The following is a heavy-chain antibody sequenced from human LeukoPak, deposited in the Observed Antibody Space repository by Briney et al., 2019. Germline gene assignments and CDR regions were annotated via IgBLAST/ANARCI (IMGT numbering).Heavy chain of an antibody. CDR1: GYTFTIYG. J-gene: IGHJ4*02. D-gene: IGHD6-13*01. V-gene: IGHV1-18*01. Sequence: ASVKVSCKASGYTFTIYGISWVRQAPGQGREWMGWIGAYNGNTNYAQKLQGRVTMTTDTSTSTAYMELRSLRSDDTAVYYCARDTIAAAGYLFDYWGQGTLVTVSS. CDR2: IGAYNGNT. CDR3: ARDTIAAAGYLFDY.